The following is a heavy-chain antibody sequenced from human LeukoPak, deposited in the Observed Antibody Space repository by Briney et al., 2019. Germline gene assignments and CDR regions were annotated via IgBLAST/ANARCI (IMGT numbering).Heavy chain of an antibody. CDR1: GGSFTGYY. Sequence: SEPLSLTCAVYGGSFTGYYWSWIRQPPGEGLEWIGGINHSGSTNYDPSLKSRVTISVDTSKNQFSLKLSSVTAADTAVYYCARSLRWNSYRYFDYWGQGTLVTVSS. J-gene: IGHJ4*02. CDR2: INHSGST. D-gene: IGHD1-7*01. V-gene: IGHV4-34*01. CDR3: ARSLRWNSYRYFDY.